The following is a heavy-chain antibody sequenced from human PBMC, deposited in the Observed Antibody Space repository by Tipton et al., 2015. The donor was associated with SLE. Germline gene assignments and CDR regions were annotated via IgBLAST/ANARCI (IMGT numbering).Heavy chain of an antibody. CDR1: GGSLSTSNNY. D-gene: IGHD2-21*01. CDR2: ISYSGRT. J-gene: IGHJ4*02. Sequence: LRLSCTVSGGSLSTSNNYWDWIRQPPGKGLEWIGTISYSGRTDYNPSLKSRVTMSVDTSMNQFSLRLRSVTAADTAVYYCARRRFQSAPDYWGQGTLVSVSS. V-gene: IGHV4-39*07. CDR3: ARRRFQSAPDY.